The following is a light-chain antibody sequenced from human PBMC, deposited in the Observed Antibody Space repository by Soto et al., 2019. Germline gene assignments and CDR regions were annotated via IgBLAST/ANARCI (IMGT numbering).Light chain of an antibody. Sequence: SYELTQPSSVSVSPGQTARITCSGDVLARKNARWFQHKPGQAPLLVIYKISERPSGIPERFSGSTSGTTATLTISGAHIEDEADYYCYSAADNTGIFGGGTELTVL. J-gene: IGLJ2*01. V-gene: IGLV3-27*01. CDR3: YSAADNTGI. CDR2: KIS. CDR1: VLARKN.